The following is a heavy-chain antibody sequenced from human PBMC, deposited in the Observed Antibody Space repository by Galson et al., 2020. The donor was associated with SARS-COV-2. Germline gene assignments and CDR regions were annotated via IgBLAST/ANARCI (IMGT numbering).Heavy chain of an antibody. CDR2: MCSDGWDK. CDR1: GFPFMNYA. CDR3: ARGNGSGAYLIDS. D-gene: IGHD1-1*01. J-gene: IGHJ4*02. Sequence: GGSLRLSCAASGFPFMNYAMHWVRQSPGKGLEWVTLMCSDGWDKNYADSVKGRFTISRDNSKNTLYLQMNNLRVDDTAVYYCARGNGSGAYLIDSWGQGTLVTVSS. V-gene: IGHV3-33*01.